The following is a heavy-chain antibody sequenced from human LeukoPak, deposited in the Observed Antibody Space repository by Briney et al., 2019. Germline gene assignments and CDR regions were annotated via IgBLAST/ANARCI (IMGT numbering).Heavy chain of an antibody. CDR2: IRYDGSNK. CDR3: AKDGSSGWSYYFDY. D-gene: IGHD6-19*01. Sequence: PGGSLRLSCAASGFTFSSYDIHWVRQAPGKGLEWVAFIRYDGSNKYYADSVRGRFTISRDNSKNTLYLQMNSLRAEDTAVYFCAKDGSSGWSYYFDYWGQGTLVTVSS. V-gene: IGHV3-30*02. J-gene: IGHJ4*02. CDR1: GFTFSSYD.